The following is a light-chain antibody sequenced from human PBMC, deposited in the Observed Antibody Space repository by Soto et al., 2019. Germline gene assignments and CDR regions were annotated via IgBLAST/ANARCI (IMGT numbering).Light chain of an antibody. V-gene: IGKV3-20*01. CDR1: QSVSSSY. Sequence: PGERVTLSCRSSQSVSSSYLTWYQQKTGQAPRILIYGESSRATGIPGRFSGSGSGTDFTLTISRLEPEDFAVYYCQQYGSSPKTFGQGTKVDIK. CDR3: QQYGSSPKT. CDR2: GES. J-gene: IGKJ1*01.